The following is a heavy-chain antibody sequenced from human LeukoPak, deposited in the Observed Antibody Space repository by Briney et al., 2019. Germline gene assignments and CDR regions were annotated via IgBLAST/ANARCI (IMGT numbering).Heavy chain of an antibody. J-gene: IGHJ4*02. D-gene: IGHD3-10*01. V-gene: IGHV3-21*01. CDR2: ISSSSSYI. CDR1: GFTFSSYS. CDR3: ARRYHGSGSYYSSHFDY. Sequence: PGGSLRLSCAASGFTFSSYSMNWVRQAPGKGLEWVSSISSSSSYIYYADSVKGRFTISRDNAKNSLYLQMNSLRAEDTAVYYCARRYHGSGSYYSSHFDYWGQGTLVTVSS.